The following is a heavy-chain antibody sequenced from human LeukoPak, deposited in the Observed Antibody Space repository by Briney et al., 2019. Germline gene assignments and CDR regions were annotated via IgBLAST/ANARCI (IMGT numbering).Heavy chain of an antibody. CDR3: TISSSRNHFDY. CDR2: IKQDGSEK. CDR1: GFAFSSYW. D-gene: IGHD6-13*01. V-gene: IGHV3-7*01. Sequence: GGSLRLSCAASGFAFSSYWMSWVRQAPGKGLEWVANIKQDGSEKYYVDSVKGRFTISRDNAKNSLYLQMNSLRAEDTAVYYCTISSSRNHFDYWGQETLVTVSS. J-gene: IGHJ4*02.